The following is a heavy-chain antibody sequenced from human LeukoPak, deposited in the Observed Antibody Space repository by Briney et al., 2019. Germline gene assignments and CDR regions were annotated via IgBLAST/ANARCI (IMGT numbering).Heavy chain of an antibody. CDR1: GGTFSNYA. CDR3: ARDGRDSGSSDAGY. CDR2: IIPILGIT. V-gene: IGHV1-69*04. D-gene: IGHD1-26*01. Sequence: ASVKVSCKASGGTFSNYAISWVRQAPGQGLEWMGRIIPILGITNYAQKFQDRVTITADKSTSTAYMELTSLISEDTAVYYCARDGRDSGSSDAGYWGQGTLVTVSS. J-gene: IGHJ4*02.